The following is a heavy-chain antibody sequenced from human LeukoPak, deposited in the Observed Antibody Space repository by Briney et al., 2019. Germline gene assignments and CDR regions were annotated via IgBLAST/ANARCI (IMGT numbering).Heavy chain of an antibody. J-gene: IGHJ4*02. CDR1: GGSISNGDYY. Sequence: PSQTLSLTCTVSGGSISNGDYYWGCIRQPPGNGLEWIEYIHYNGNTYYNPSLKSRLTISVHTSKNQFSLNLNSVTAADTAVYYCARERLPAATHFDYWGQGIQVTVPS. D-gene: IGHD6-25*01. CDR2: IHYNGNT. CDR3: ARERLPAATHFDY. V-gene: IGHV4-30-4*01.